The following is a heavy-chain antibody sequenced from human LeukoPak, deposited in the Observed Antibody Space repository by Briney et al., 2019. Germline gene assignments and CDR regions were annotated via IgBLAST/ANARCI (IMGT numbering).Heavy chain of an antibody. CDR2: INSDGSTT. CDR1: GFTFSSYW. J-gene: IGHJ6*03. V-gene: IGHV3-74*01. CDR3: ARSTTHPYYNYMDV. D-gene: IGHD4-17*01. Sequence: PGGSLRLSCAVSGFTFSSYWMSWVRQAPGEGLVWVSRINSDGSTTTYADSVKGRFTISRDNAKNTLYLQMNSLRVEDTAVYYCARSTTHPYYNYMDVWGKGTTVTLSS.